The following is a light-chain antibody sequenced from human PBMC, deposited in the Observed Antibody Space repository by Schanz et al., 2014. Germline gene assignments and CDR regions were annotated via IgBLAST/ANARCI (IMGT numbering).Light chain of an antibody. V-gene: IGKV3-15*01. J-gene: IGKJ2*01. CDR3: QHYNNWPPYT. CDR1: QSVSSN. CDR2: DAS. Sequence: EIVLTQSPGTLALSPGERATLSCRASQSVSSNLAWYQQKPGQAPRLLIYDASTRATGISARFSGSGSGTEFTLTISSLQSEDFAVYYCQHYNNWPPYTFGQGTKVEIK.